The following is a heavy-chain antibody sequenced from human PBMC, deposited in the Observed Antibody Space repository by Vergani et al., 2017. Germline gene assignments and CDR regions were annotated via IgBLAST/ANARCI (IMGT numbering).Heavy chain of an antibody. CDR1: GFTFSNAW. V-gene: IGHV3-15*01. Sequence: EVQLVESGGGLVKPGGSLRLSCAASGFTFSNAWMSWVRQAPGKGLEWVGRIKSKTDGGTTDYAAPVKGRFTISRDDSKNTLYLQMNSLKTEDTAVYYCTTDRPYYDSSGYEETFDYWGQGTLVTVSS. CDR3: TTDRPYYDSSGYEETFDY. CDR2: IKSKTDGGTT. J-gene: IGHJ4*02. D-gene: IGHD3-22*01.